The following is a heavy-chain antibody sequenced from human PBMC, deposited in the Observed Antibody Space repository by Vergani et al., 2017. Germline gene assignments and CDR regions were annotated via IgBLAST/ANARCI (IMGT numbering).Heavy chain of an antibody. CDR1: GFNFSSYA. CDR3: AKDLGTSSGGGWFDP. CDR2: ISWNSNSI. J-gene: IGHJ5*02. V-gene: IGHV3-9*01. Sequence: EVQLLESGGGLVQPGGSLRLSCAASGFNFSSYAMSWVRQAPGKGLEWVSGISWNSNSIGYADSVKGRFTISRDNAKNSLYLQMNSLRAEDTALYYCAKDLGTSSGGGWFDPWGQGTLVTVSS. D-gene: IGHD6-6*01.